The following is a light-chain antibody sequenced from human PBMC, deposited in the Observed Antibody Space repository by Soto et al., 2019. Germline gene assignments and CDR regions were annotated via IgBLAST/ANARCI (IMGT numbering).Light chain of an antibody. J-gene: IGLJ2*01. CDR3: QSYDTDDHPVV. V-gene: IGLV6-57*01. CDR2: EDD. Sequence: NFMLTQPHSVSASPGQTATISCTRSDGDIATNHVQWYQQRPGSSPTTVIYEDDRRPSGVPDRFSCSIDSSSNSASLTLSGLKTADEADFYCQSYDTDDHPVVFGGGTKLTV. CDR1: DGDIATNH.